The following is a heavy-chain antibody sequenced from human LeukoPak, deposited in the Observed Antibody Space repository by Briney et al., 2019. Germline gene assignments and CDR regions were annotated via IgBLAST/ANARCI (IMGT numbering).Heavy chain of an antibody. Sequence: PSETLSLTCAVYGGSFSGYYWSWIRQPPGKGLGWIGEINHSGSTNYNPSLKSRVTISVDTSKNQFSLKLSSVTAADTAVYYCARGQLGDYGDYVLGNWFDPWGQGTLVTVSS. CDR1: GGSFSGYY. D-gene: IGHD4-17*01. CDR3: ARGQLGDYGDYVLGNWFDP. CDR2: INHSGST. V-gene: IGHV4-34*01. J-gene: IGHJ5*02.